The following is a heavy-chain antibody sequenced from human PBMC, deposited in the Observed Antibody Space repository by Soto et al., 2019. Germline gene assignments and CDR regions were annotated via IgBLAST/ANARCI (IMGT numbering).Heavy chain of an antibody. CDR2: ILNTGGDT. V-gene: IGHV3-23*01. J-gene: IGHJ4*02. D-gene: IGHD3-10*01. CDR1: VFTFSSYA. Sequence: GGSLRLSCAASVFTFSSYAMNWVRQAPGKGLEWVSAILNTGGDTRYADSVKGRFTMSRDNFKNTLYLQMNSLRAEDAAIYYCARASGESYPGSRVFDSWGQGTRVTV. CDR3: ARASGESYPGSRVFDS.